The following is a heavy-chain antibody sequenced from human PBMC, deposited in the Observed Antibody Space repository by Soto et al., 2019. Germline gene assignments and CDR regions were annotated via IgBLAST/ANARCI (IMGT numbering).Heavy chain of an antibody. CDR3: ATLTTVTTYGAFDI. D-gene: IGHD4-17*01. Sequence: LSLTCAVYGGSFSGYYLSWIRQPPGKGLEWIGEINHSGSTNYNPSLKSRVTISVDTSKNQFSLKLSSVTAADTAVYYCATLTTVTTYGAFDIWGHGTMVTVSS. V-gene: IGHV4-34*01. J-gene: IGHJ3*02. CDR1: GGSFSGYY. CDR2: INHSGST.